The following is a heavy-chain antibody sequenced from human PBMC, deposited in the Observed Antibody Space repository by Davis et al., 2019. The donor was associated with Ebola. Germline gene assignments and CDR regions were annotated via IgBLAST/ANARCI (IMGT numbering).Heavy chain of an antibody. CDR3: ARDRGMREPENVFDY. V-gene: IGHV1-2*04. J-gene: IGHJ4*02. D-gene: IGHD1-14*01. CDR2: INPNSGGT. Sequence: ASVKVSCKASGYTFTGYYMHWVRQAPGQGLEWMGWINPNSGGTNYAQKFQGWVTMTRDTSISTAYMELSRLRSDDTAVYYCARDRGMREPENVFDYWGQGTLVTVSS. CDR1: GYTFTGYY.